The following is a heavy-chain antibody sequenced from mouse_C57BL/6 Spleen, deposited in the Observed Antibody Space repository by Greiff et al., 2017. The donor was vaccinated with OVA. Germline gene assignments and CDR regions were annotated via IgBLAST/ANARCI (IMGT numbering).Heavy chain of an antibody. CDR2: ISYDGSN. CDR3: ARDGDYSNLDY. J-gene: IGHJ2*01. Sequence: EVQLQESGPGLVKPSQSLSLTCSVTGYSITSGYYWNWIRQFPGNKLEWMGYISYDGSNNYNPSLKNRISITRDTSKNQFFLKLNSVTTEDTATYYCARDGDYSNLDYWGQGTTLTVSS. CDR1: GYSITSGYY. V-gene: IGHV3-6*01. D-gene: IGHD2-5*01.